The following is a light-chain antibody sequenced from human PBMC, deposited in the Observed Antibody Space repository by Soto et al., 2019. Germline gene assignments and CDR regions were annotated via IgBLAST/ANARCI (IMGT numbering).Light chain of an antibody. CDR2: RSD. J-gene: IGLJ2*01. CDR1: SSNIGSNH. CDR3: AAWDDSRYGVV. V-gene: IGLV1-44*01. Sequence: VLTQSPSASGTPGQRVIIACSGSSSNIGSNHVNWYRHLPGAAPKLLIFRSDQRPSGVPDRFSGSKSGTTASLAISGLQSGDEADYYCAAWDDSRYGVVFGGGTKVTVL.